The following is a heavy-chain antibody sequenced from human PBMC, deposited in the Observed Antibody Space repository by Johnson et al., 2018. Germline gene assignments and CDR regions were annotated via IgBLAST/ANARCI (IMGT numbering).Heavy chain of an antibody. CDR3: ARGRRAVAGPTGNFQH. Sequence: QVQLVQSGAEVKKPGASVKVSCKASGYTFTSYDITWVRQATGQGLEWMGWMDPNSGNTGQSQKFQGRVTMTRNTSIRTAHLELSSLISEDTAVDYCARGRRAVAGPTGNFQHWGQGTLVTVSS. V-gene: IGHV1-8*01. J-gene: IGHJ1*01. CDR1: GYTFTSYD. CDR2: MDPNSGNT. D-gene: IGHD6-19*01.